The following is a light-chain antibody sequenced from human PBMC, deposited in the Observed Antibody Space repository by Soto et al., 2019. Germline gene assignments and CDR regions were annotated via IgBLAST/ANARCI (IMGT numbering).Light chain of an antibody. CDR1: QSVGRN. CDR3: QQYNEWPS. J-gene: IGKJ1*01. Sequence: EIVMTQSPATLSVSPGERATLSCRASQSVGRNLAWYQQKPGQAPRLLIYGASTTATGIPARCSGRGSGTEFTLTISSLQSADFAVYYCQQYNEWPSFGQGTKVEIK. CDR2: GAS. V-gene: IGKV3-15*01.